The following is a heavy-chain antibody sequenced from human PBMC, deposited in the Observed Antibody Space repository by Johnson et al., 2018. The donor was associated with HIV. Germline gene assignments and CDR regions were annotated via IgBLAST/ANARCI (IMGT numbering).Heavy chain of an antibody. J-gene: IGHJ3*02. V-gene: IGHV3-7*01. CDR1: GFTFSSYL. D-gene: IGHD3-16*01. Sequence: VQLVESGGGLVQPGGSLRLSCAASGFTFSSYLMSWVRQAPGKGLEWVANIKQDGSEKYYVDSVKGRFTISRDNAKNSLYLQMNSLRAEDTAVYYCARDPSRLRQSDIWGQGTMVTVSS. CDR3: ARDPSRLRQSDI. CDR2: IKQDGSEK.